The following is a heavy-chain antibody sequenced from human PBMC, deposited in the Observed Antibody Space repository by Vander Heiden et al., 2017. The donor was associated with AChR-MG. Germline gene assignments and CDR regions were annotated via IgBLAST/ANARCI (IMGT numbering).Heavy chain of an antibody. Sequence: EVQLVESGGGLVQPGGSLRLSCAASGFTFSSSWMSWVRQAPGKGLEWEANIKPDGSEKYYVDSLKGRFTISRDNAQNSLYLHMNSLRPEDTAVYYCAKNGRTFASCGQGTLVTVSS. J-gene: IGHJ5*01. CDR1: GFTFSSSW. CDR2: IKPDGSEK. V-gene: IGHV3-7*01. CDR3: AKNGRTFAS.